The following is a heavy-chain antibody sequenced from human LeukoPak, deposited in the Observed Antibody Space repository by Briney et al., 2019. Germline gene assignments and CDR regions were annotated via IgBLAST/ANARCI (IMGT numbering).Heavy chain of an antibody. Sequence: ASVKVSCKASGYTFTGYYMHWVRQAPGQGLEWMGWSNPNSGGTNYAQKFQGRVTMTRGTSISTAYMELSRLRSDDTAVYYCARDAERWLQWYHNWFDPWGQGTLVTVSS. CDR1: GYTFTGYY. CDR3: ARDAERWLQWYHNWFDP. V-gene: IGHV1-2*02. CDR2: SNPNSGGT. J-gene: IGHJ5*02. D-gene: IGHD5-24*01.